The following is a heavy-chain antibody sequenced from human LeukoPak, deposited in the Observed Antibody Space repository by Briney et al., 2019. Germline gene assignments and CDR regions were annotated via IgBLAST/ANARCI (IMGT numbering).Heavy chain of an antibody. V-gene: IGHV4-39*01. Sequence: PSETLSLTCAVYGGSFSGYYWGWIRQPPGKGLEWIGSIYYSGSTYYNPSLKSRVTISVDTSKNQFSLRLSSVTAADTAVYYCARWDSGSYSGYFDYWGQGTLVTVSS. CDR3: ARWDSGSYSGYFDY. CDR2: IYYSGST. J-gene: IGHJ4*02. CDR1: GGSFSGYY. D-gene: IGHD1-26*01.